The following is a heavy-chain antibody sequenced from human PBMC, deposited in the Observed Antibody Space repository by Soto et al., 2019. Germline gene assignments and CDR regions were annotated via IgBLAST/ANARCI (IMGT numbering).Heavy chain of an antibody. CDR2: ITPLFGSA. J-gene: IGHJ5*02. CDR1: GGTLKNNT. CDR3: AIDTSDYDSNWFDP. V-gene: IGHV1-69*18. D-gene: IGHD5-12*01. Sequence: QVQLVQSGAEVKKPGSSVKVSCKAFGGTLKNNTISWMRQAPGQGLEWIGTITPLFGSATNVQRFQGRVTFTAEELTNTAYMELSSLRSEDTAIYYCAIDTSDYDSNWFDPWGQGTQVTVSS.